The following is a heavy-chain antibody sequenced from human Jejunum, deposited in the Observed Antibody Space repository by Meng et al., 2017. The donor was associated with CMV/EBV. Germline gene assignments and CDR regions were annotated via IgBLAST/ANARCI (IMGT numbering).Heavy chain of an antibody. Sequence: SFSTFWRSWVRQAPGKGLEWLANIKQDGREKYYVDSVRGRFIISRDNAHNSLYLEMNSLRADDSGLYYCSRQGILIPSATNWFDPWGQGTLVTVSS. CDR3: SRQGILIPSATNWFDP. CDR1: SFSTFW. CDR2: IKQDGREK. J-gene: IGHJ5*02. D-gene: IGHD2-2*01. V-gene: IGHV3-7*01.